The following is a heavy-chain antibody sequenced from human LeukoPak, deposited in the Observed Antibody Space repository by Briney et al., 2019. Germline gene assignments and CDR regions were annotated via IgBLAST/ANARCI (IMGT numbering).Heavy chain of an antibody. Sequence: GGSLRLSCAASGFTFSDYYMSWIRQAPGKGLEWVSYISSSSSTIYYADSVKGRFTISRDNAKNSLYLQMNSLRAEDTAVYYCARDTVVTAIRLDYWGQGTLVTVSS. D-gene: IGHD2-21*02. CDR3: ARDTVVTAIRLDY. CDR2: ISSSSSTI. CDR1: GFTFSDYY. J-gene: IGHJ4*02. V-gene: IGHV3-11*04.